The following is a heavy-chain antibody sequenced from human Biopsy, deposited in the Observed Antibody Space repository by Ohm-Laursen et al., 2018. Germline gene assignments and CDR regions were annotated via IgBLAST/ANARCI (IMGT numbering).Heavy chain of an antibody. CDR3: TRDRGITVAGTLGFNFDY. D-gene: IGHD6-19*01. V-gene: IGHV1-2*02. CDR1: GYTFAGYY. Sequence: GSSVKVSCKASGYTFAGYYLHWARQAPGQGLEWMGWINPNSGGTNYAQKFQGRVTMTRDTSISTAYMDLSGLRSDDTAVYYCTRDRGITVAGTLGFNFDYWGQGTLVTVSS. CDR2: INPNSGGT. J-gene: IGHJ4*02.